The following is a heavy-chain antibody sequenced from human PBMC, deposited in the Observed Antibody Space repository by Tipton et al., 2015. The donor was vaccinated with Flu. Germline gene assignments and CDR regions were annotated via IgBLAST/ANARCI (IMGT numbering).Heavy chain of an antibody. CDR2: IYNDGRP. D-gene: IGHD2-21*02. CDR1: GFAVSNNY. CDR3: ARTCGDYSWRFDS. V-gene: IGHV3-53*01. J-gene: IGHJ5*01. Sequence: SLRLSCAVSGFAVSNNYMTWVRQAPGKGLEWVSVIYNDGRPYYADSLKGRFTISRDNSKNTLYLQMNSLRDEDTAVYYCARTCGDYSWRFDSWGQGTLVTVSS.